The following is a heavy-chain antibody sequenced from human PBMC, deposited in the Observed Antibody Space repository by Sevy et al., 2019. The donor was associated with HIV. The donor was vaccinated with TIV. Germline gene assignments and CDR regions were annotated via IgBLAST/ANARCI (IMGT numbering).Heavy chain of an antibody. V-gene: IGHV3-15*01. CDR1: GFSFSGAW. Sequence: GGSLRLSCAASGFSFSGAWMRWVRQAPGGALEWVGRIKNIHEGGSTEYAAPVKGRFTISRDDSKNTLYLQLSSLKTDDTGVYYCTTDAGINPWYALQHWGQGTLVTVSS. D-gene: IGHD1-20*01. CDR2: IKNIHEGGST. CDR3: TTDAGINPWYALQH. J-gene: IGHJ1*01.